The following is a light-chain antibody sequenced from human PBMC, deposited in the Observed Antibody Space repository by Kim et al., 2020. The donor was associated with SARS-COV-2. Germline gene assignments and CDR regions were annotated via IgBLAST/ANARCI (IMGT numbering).Light chain of an antibody. CDR2: AAS. CDR3: QKYNSAPWT. J-gene: IGKJ1*01. V-gene: IGKV1-27*01. CDR1: QGISNY. Sequence: DIRITQSPSSLSASAGDRVTITCRASQGISNYLAWYQQKPGKVPKLLIYAASALQSGVPSRFSGSGSGTDFTLTISSLQPEDVATYYCQKYNSAPWTFGQGTKVDIK.